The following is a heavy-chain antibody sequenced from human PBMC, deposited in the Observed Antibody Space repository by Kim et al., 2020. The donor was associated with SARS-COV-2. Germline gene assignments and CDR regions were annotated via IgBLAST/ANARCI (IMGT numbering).Heavy chain of an antibody. CDR3: ARADIITMVRGVSRSPLPGMDV. D-gene: IGHD3-10*01. CDR1: GGSFSGYY. Sequence: SETLSLTCAVYGGSFSGYYWSWIRQPPGKGLEWIGEINHSGSTNYNPSLKSRVTISVDTSKNQFSLKLSSVTAADTAVYYCARADIITMVRGVSRSPLPGMDVWGQGTTVTVSS. CDR2: INHSGST. J-gene: IGHJ6*02. V-gene: IGHV4-34*01.